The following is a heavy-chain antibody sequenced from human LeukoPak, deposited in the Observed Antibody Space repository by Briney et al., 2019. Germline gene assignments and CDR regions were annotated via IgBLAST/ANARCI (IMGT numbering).Heavy chain of an antibody. CDR1: GGSFSGYY. V-gene: IGHV4-34*01. Sequence: SKTLSLTCAVYGGSFSGYYWSWIRQPPGKGLEWIGEINHSGSTNYNPSLKSRVTISVDTSKNQFSLKLSSVTAADTAVYYCARALTRSYGSGRVGFDPWGQGTLVTVSS. J-gene: IGHJ5*02. D-gene: IGHD3-10*01. CDR2: INHSGST. CDR3: ARALTRSYGSGRVGFDP.